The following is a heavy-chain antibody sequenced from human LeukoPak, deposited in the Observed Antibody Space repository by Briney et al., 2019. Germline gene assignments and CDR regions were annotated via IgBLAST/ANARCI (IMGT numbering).Heavy chain of an antibody. CDR1: GYTFTSYD. J-gene: IGHJ4*02. Sequence: GASVKVSCKASGYTFTSYDINWVRQATGQGLEWMGWMNPNSGNTGYARKFQGRVTMTRDTSTSTVYMELSSLRSEDTAVYYCATASDYYGSGSYSNWGQGTLVTVSS. V-gene: IGHV1-8*01. CDR3: ATASDYYGSGSYSN. D-gene: IGHD3-10*01. CDR2: MNPNSGNT.